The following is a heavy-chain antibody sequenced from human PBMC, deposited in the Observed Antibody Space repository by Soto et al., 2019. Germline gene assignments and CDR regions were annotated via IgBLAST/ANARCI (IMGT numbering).Heavy chain of an antibody. CDR3: ARDVRGSYFDY. CDR2: IYYSGST. D-gene: IGHD3-16*01. J-gene: IGHJ4*02. CDR1: GDSISSGDYY. Sequence: QVQLQESGPGLVKPSQTLSLTCTVSGDSISSGDYYWSWVGQPPGKGLEWIGYIYYSGSTYYNPSLKSRVTISVDTSKNQFSLKLSSVTAAHTAVSYCARDVRGSYFDYWGQGTLVTVSS. V-gene: IGHV4-30-4*01.